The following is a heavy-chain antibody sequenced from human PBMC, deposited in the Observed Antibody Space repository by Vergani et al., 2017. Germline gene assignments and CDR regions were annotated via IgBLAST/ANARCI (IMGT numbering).Heavy chain of an antibody. D-gene: IGHD2-15*01. CDR3: AKDMRNCSGGSCYPI. CDR1: GFTFDDYA. J-gene: IGHJ3*02. V-gene: IGHV3-9*01. Sequence: EVQLVESGGGLVQPGRSLRLSCAASGFTFDDYAMHWVRQAPGKGLEWVSGISWNSGSIGYADSVKGRFTISRDNAKNSLYLQMNSLRAEDTALYYCAKDMRNCSGGSCYPIWGQGTMVTVSS. CDR2: ISWNSGSI.